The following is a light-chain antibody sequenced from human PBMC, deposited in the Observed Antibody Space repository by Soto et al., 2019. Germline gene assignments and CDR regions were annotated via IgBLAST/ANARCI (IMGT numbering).Light chain of an antibody. V-gene: IGLV2-8*01. CDR2: EVS. Sequence: QSVLTQPPSASGSPGQSVTISSTGTSSDVGSYNYVSWYQQHPGRPPKLMIYEVSKQPLGVPARFSRSKSGNTASLTVSALQAEDEADYYCSSYAGSNNFVFGPGTKVTVL. J-gene: IGLJ1*01. CDR1: SSDVGSYNY. CDR3: SSYAGSNNFV.